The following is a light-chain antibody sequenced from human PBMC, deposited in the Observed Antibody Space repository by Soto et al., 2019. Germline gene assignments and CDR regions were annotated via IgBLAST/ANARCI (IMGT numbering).Light chain of an antibody. CDR3: SSYATDSTAV. J-gene: IGLJ2*01. CDR1: SRDIGGYDY. Sequence: QSALTQPASVSGSPGQSITISCSGSSRDIGGYDYVSWYQQHPGKAPKLIIYEVSNRPSGISDRFSGSKSGNTASLTLSGLQAEDEGHYYCSSYATDSTAVFGGGTKLTVL. V-gene: IGLV2-14*01. CDR2: EVS.